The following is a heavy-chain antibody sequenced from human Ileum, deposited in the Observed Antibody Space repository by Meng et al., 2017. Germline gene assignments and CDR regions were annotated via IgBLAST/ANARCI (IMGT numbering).Heavy chain of an antibody. CDR3: AGRYSSGWYVH. V-gene: IGHV3-53*02. J-gene: IGHJ5*02. CDR2: IYAGGTT. CDR1: GFTVSSNY. Sequence: EVHLVETGGGLILPGESLTLSCAASGFTVSSNYISWVRQAPGKGLEWVSVIYAGGTTYYADSVKGRFTISRDDSKNTVFLQMNSLRGEDTAVYYCAGRYSSGWYVHWGQGTLVTVSS. D-gene: IGHD6-19*01.